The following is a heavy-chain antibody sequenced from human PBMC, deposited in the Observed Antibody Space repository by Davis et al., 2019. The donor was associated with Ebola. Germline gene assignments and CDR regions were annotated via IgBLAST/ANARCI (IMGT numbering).Heavy chain of an antibody. V-gene: IGHV3-21*06. D-gene: IGHD4-23*01. Sequence: GESLKIPCAASGFTFTSYSMTSVRQAQGKGLERVPSITSSSSYIYYADSVKGRFTISRDNAKNSLYLQMNSLRAEDTAVYYCAAMGNSGVGYFDYGGQGTLVTVSS. CDR3: AAMGNSGVGYFDY. CDR2: ITSSSSYI. CDR1: GFTFTSYS. J-gene: IGHJ4*02.